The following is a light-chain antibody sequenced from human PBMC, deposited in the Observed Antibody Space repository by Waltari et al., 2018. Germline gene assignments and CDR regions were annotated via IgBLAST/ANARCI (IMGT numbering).Light chain of an antibody. V-gene: IGKV3-20*01. Sequence: EIVFTQSPGPLSLSPGARATHACRARQNVGRTLAWYPQKPGQAPTLLMYGASSRATGTPDMFSGSGSGTDFSLTISRLEPEDFAVYYCQHYVRLPATFGQGTKVEIK. J-gene: IGKJ1*01. CDR3: QHYVRLPAT. CDR1: QNVGRT. CDR2: GAS.